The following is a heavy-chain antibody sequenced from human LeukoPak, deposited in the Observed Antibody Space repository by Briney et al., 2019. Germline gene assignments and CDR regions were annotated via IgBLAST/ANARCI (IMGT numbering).Heavy chain of an antibody. CDR1: GFTFSSYW. CDR2: ISGDGSST. D-gene: IGHD1-26*01. CDR3: ARGYRGNTDY. V-gene: IGHV3-74*01. Sequence: GGPLRLSCAASGFTFSSYWMPWVRQAPGKGLVWVSRISGDGSSTTYADSVKGRFTISRDNAKNTLHLQMNSLRAEDTAVYYCARGYRGNTDYWGQGTLVTVSS. J-gene: IGHJ4*02.